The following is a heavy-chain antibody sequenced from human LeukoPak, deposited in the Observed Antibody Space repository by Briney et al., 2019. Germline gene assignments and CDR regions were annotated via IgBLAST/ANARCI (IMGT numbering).Heavy chain of an antibody. Sequence: ASVKVSCKASGYTFTSYDINWVRQAPGQGLEWMGIINPSGGSTSYAQKFQGRVTMTRDMSTSTVYMELSSLRSEDTAVYYCARDPPYYDFWSGYSDYWGQGTLVTVSS. CDR1: GYTFTSYD. J-gene: IGHJ4*02. V-gene: IGHV1-46*01. CDR3: ARDPPYYDFWSGYSDY. D-gene: IGHD3-3*01. CDR2: INPSGGST.